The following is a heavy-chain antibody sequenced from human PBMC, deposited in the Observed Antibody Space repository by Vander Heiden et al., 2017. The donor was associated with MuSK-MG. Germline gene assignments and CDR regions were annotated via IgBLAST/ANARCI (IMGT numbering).Heavy chain of an antibody. CDR2: VHHSGNT. J-gene: IGHJ4*02. CDR3: AKPGRGHGDYDS. Sequence: QVQLQESGPGLVKPSETLSLTCAVSGYSISSGLYWGWIRQPPGRGLEWIGSVHHSGNTYYNPSLKSRVTISVDPSKNQFSLKLTSVTAADTAVYYYAKPGRGHGDYDSWGQGTLVTVSS. CDR1: GYSISSGLY. D-gene: IGHD2-15*01. V-gene: IGHV4-38-2*01.